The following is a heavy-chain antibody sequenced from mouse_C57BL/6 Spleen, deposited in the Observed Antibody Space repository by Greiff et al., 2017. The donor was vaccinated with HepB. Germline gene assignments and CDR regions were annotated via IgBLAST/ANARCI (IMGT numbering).Heavy chain of an antibody. Sequence: QVQLQQSGPELVKPGASVKISCKASGYAFSSSWMNWVKQRPGKGLEWIGRIYPGDGDTNYNGKFKGKATLTADKSSSTAYMQLSSLTSEDSAVYFCARSITTVVAGEDYWGQGTTLTVSS. CDR1: GYAFSSSW. V-gene: IGHV1-82*01. D-gene: IGHD1-1*01. CDR3: ARSITTVVAGEDY. J-gene: IGHJ2*01. CDR2: IYPGDGDT.